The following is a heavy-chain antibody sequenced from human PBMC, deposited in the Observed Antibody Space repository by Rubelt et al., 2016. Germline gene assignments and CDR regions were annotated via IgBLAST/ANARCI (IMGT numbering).Heavy chain of an antibody. CDR3: ARLIARYSTSSPVDC. V-gene: IGHV4-38-2*02. D-gene: IGHD6-6*01. CDR1: GYSLSSGYY. Sequence: QVQVQEWGPGLVKPSETLSLTCTVSGYSLSSGYYWGWIRQPPGKGLECIGCVNHSGRPHHNPSHKSRVPMSEDRSKNQFSRRRGPGTAADTAVDYCARLIARYSTSSPVDCWGQGTLVTVSS. J-gene: IGHJ4*02. CDR2: VNHSGRP.